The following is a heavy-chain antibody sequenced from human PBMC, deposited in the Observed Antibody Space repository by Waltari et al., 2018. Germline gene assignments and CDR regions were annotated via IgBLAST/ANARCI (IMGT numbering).Heavy chain of an antibody. CDR2: ISVHSGAT. D-gene: IGHD1-26*01. J-gene: IGHJ6*03. V-gene: IGHV1-18*01. Sequence: QVQVVQSGAEVEKPGASVKVSCTTSISALSWVRQAPGQGLEWMGWISVHSGATNYAQNFRDRVIMTADTSTRTAYLEVRNLRSDDTAVYYCARDSNHWDPRYMDVWGKGTTVTVSS. CDR3: ARDSNHWDPRYMDV. CDR1: ISA.